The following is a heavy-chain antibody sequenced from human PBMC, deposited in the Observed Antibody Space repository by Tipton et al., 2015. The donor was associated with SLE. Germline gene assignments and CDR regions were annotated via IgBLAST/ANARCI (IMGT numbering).Heavy chain of an antibody. Sequence: TLSLTCTVSGGSVSSGSYYWSWIRQPPGKGLEWIGYIYYSGSTNYNPSLKSRVTISVDTSKNQFSLKLSSVTAADTAVYYCASRDSSGWSHDAFDIWGQGTMVTVSS. CDR2: IYYSGST. J-gene: IGHJ3*02. V-gene: IGHV4-61*01. CDR1: GGSVSSGSYY. CDR3: ASRDSSGWSHDAFDI. D-gene: IGHD6-19*01.